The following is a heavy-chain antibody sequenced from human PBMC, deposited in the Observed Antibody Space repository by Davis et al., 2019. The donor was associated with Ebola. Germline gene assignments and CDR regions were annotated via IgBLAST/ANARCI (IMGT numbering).Heavy chain of an antibody. CDR2: INPNSGGT. J-gene: IGHJ6*02. Sequence: ASVKVSCKASGYTFTGYYMHWVRQAPGQGLEWMGWINPNSGGTNYAQKFQGWVTMTRDTSISTAYMELSRLRSDDTAVYYCAREHSSSWHYYGMDVWGQGTTVTVSS. V-gene: IGHV1-2*04. D-gene: IGHD6-13*01. CDR1: GYTFTGYY. CDR3: AREHSSSWHYYGMDV.